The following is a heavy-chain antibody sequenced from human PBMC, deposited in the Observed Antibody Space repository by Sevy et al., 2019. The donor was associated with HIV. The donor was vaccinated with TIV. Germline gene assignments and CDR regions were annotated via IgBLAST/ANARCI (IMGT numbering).Heavy chain of an antibody. Sequence: ASVKVSCKASGGTFSSYAISWVRQAPGQGLEWMGGIIPIFGTANYAQTFQGRVTITADESTSTAYMELSSLRSEDTAVYYCASDSSGYYSWFDPWGQGTLVTVSS. CDR1: GGTFSSYA. CDR3: ASDSSGYYSWFDP. V-gene: IGHV1-69*13. D-gene: IGHD3-22*01. J-gene: IGHJ5*02. CDR2: IIPIFGTA.